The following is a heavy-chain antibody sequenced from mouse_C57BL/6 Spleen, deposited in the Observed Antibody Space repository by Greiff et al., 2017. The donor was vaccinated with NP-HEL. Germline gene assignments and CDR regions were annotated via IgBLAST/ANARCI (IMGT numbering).Heavy chain of an antibody. CDR2: INPSSGYT. Sequence: VKLQESGAELARPGASVKMSCKASGYTFTSYTMHWVKQRPGQGLEWIGYINPSSGYTKYNQKFKDKATLTADKSSSTAYMQLSSLTSEDSAVYYCARSGSNFAMDYWGQGTSVTVSS. J-gene: IGHJ4*01. D-gene: IGHD3-1*01. CDR1: GYTFTSYT. CDR3: ARSGSNFAMDY. V-gene: IGHV1-4*01.